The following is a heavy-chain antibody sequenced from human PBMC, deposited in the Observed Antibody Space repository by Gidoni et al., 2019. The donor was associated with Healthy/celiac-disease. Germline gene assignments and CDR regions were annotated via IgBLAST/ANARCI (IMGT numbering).Heavy chain of an antibody. CDR2: ISWNSGSI. V-gene: IGHV3-9*01. J-gene: IGHJ6*02. D-gene: IGHD3-22*01. CDR1: GLTFGAYA. Sequence: EVQPVESRGGVVLPGWSVSLSSPAKGLTFGAYAILWVRKAPGKGLEWFSGISWNSGSIGYADSVKGRFTITSDNAKHSLYQQMNSLRAEDTALYYCAKAAAQYYYDSSGYCPMTTYGLDVWGHGTTVTVSS. CDR3: AKAAAQYYYDSSGYCPMTTYGLDV.